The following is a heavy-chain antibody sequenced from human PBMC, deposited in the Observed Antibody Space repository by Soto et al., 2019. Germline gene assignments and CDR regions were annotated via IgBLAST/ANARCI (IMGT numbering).Heavy chain of an antibody. J-gene: IGHJ6*02. V-gene: IGHV1-69*10. D-gene: IGHD3-10*01. CDR1: GDNFKKNV. Sequence: PVKVSCKDSGDNFKKNVLTWVRQAPGQGLEWMGGTIPALGKTHYIEKFQGRVTITVDDATRAVYMEVRDLTSEDTAIYYCARGPFRPSAMDVWGQGTTVTVSS. CDR3: ARGPFRPSAMDV. CDR2: TIPALGKT.